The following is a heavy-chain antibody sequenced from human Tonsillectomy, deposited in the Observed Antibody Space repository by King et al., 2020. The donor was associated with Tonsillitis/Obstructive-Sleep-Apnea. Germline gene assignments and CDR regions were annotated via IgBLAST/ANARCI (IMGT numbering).Heavy chain of an antibody. D-gene: IGHD5-12*01. CDR1: GGTFSSYA. J-gene: IGHJ6*03. CDR2: IIPMLGIA. CDR3: ARADYSGYGNYYYYYMGV. Sequence: GQLVQSGAEVKKPGSSVKVSCKASGGTFSSYAITWVRQAPGQGLEWMGRIIPMLGIANYAQKFQGRVTITADKSTSTAYMELSSLRSEDTALYYCARADYSGYGNYYYYYMGVWGIGTTVTVSS. V-gene: IGHV1-69*09.